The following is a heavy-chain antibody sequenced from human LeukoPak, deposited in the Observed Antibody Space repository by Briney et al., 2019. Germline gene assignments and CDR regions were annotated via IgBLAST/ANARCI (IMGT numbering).Heavy chain of an antibody. CDR2: IRYDGSNK. J-gene: IGHJ5*02. Sequence: GGSLRLSCAASGFTFSDYYMSWIRQAPGKGLEWVAFIRYDGSNKYYADSVKGRFTISRDNSKNTLYLQMNSLRAEDTAVYYCARANYGAVGATLTFRFDPWGQGTLVTVSS. CDR3: ARANYGAVGATLTFRFDP. CDR1: GFTFSDYY. D-gene: IGHD1-26*01. V-gene: IGHV3-30*02.